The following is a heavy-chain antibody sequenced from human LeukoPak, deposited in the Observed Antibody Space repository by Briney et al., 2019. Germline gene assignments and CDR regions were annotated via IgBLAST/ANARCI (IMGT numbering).Heavy chain of an antibody. V-gene: IGHV4-4*07. CDR2: IYTSGST. Sequence: SGPTLVKPSETLSLTCTVSGGSISSYYWSWIRQPAGKGLEWIGRIYTSGSTNYNPSLKSRVTMSVDTSKNQFSLKLSSVTAADTAVYYCARDLGVRYNWSYLSPIWFDPWGQGTLVTVSS. J-gene: IGHJ5*02. CDR1: GGSISSYY. D-gene: IGHD1-7*01. CDR3: ARDLGVRYNWSYLSPIWFDP.